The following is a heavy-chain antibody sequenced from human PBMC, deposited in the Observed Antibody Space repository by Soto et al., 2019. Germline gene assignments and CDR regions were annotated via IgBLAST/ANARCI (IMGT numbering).Heavy chain of an antibody. V-gene: IGHV3-23*01. Sequence: GGSLRLSCTASGVTFNHYAMSWVRQAPGKGLEWVSAVSGRGGSTKYADSVKGRFSISRDNSNSTLYLQMDSLRGEDTAVYYCAKDSTVTTSLYFYYYGFDVWGQGTTVTVSS. CDR1: GVTFNHYA. CDR2: VSGRGGST. D-gene: IGHD4-17*01. CDR3: AKDSTVTTSLYFYYYGFDV. J-gene: IGHJ6*02.